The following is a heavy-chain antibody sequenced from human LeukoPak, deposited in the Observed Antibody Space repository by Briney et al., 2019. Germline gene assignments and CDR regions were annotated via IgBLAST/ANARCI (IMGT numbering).Heavy chain of an antibody. V-gene: IGHV3-15*01. J-gene: IGHJ3*02. CDR3: TTDPFPMVRGVIIVGDAFDI. D-gene: IGHD3-10*01. Sequence: GGSLRLSCAASGSTFSNAWMSWVRQAPGKGLEWVGRIKSKTDGGTTDYAAPVKGRFTISRDDSKNTLYLQMNSLKTEDTAVYYCTTDPFPMVRGVIIVGDAFDIWGQGTMVTVSS. CDR2: IKSKTDGGTT. CDR1: GSTFSNAW.